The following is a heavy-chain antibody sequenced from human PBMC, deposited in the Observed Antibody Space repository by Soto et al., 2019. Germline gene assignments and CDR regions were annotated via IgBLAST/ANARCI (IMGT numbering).Heavy chain of an antibody. CDR2: VIPLFDTA. D-gene: IGHD5-18*01. V-gene: IGHV1-69*06. J-gene: IGHJ6*02. CDR1: GGIFTNNA. CDR3: ATGGHNDGYNFYHGMDV. Sequence: QVQVVQSGAEVKKPGSSVKVSCKVSGGIFTNNAISWVRQAPGQGLEWLGGVIPLFDTAYYAQIFRGRLRISADRATTKTYMELSGLTSADTAVYFCATGGHNDGYNFYHGMDVWGQGTTVTVS.